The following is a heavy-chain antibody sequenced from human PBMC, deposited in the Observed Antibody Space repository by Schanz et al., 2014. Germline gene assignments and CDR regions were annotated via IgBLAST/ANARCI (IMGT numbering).Heavy chain of an antibody. J-gene: IGHJ4*02. CDR1: GFAVDNYY. CDR2: IFTDGRT. D-gene: IGHD6-13*01. Sequence: EVQLLESGGGLVQPGGSLRLSCAASGFAVDNYYMSCVRQAPGRGLEWVSIIFTDGRTYYADSVKGRFTISRDNAKNTLYLQMNSLSAEDTAVYYCARDQGYTTSWHIFDLWGQGTLVTVSS. V-gene: IGHV3-66*01. CDR3: ARDQGYTTSWHIFDL.